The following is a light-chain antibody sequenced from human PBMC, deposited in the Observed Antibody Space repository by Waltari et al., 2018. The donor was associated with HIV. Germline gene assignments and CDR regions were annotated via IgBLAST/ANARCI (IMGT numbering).Light chain of an antibody. CDR3: QQYNSHPLT. CDR2: KAS. V-gene: IGKV1-5*03. J-gene: IGKJ4*01. Sequence: DIHMTQSPSTLSASVGDRVTITCRASQSISSWLAWYQQKPGKAPNLLIYKASNLESGVPSKFSGSGSGTEFTLNISSLQPDDFATYYCQQYNSHPLTFGGGTKEEIK. CDR1: QSISSW.